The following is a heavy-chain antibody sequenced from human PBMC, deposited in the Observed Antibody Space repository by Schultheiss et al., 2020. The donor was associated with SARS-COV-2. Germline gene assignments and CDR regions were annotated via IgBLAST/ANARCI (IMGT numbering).Heavy chain of an antibody. CDR1: GGTFSSYA. CDR2: INPNSGGT. CDR3: ARDREFSAGPVGTNYYYYYGMDV. J-gene: IGHJ6*02. D-gene: IGHD6-13*01. Sequence: ASVKVSCKASGGTFSSYAISWVRQAPGQGLEWMGWINPNSGGTGYAQKFQSRVTMTRNTSISTAYMELSSLRSEDTAVYYCARDREFSAGPVGTNYYYYYGMDVWGQGTTVTVSS. V-gene: IGHV1-8*02.